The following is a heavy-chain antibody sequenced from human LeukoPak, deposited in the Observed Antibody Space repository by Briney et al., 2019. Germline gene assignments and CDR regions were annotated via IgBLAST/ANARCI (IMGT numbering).Heavy chain of an antibody. CDR2: IIPILGIA. J-gene: IGHJ4*02. CDR1: GGTFSSYA. V-gene: IGHV1-69*04. D-gene: IGHD3-10*01. CDR3: AYGSGSYLAGYYFDY. Sequence: ASVKVSCKASGGTFSSYAISWVRQAPGQGLEWMGRIIPILGIANYAQKFQGRVTITADKSTSTAYMELSSLRSEDTAVYYCAYGSGSYLAGYYFDYWGQGTLVTVSS.